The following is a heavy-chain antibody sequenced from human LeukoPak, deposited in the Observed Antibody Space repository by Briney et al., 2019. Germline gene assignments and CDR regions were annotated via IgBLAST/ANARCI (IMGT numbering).Heavy chain of an antibody. D-gene: IGHD1-26*01. CDR2: INPNSGGT. V-gene: IGHV1-2*02. J-gene: IGHJ4*02. CDR3: ARDLGGATTTSDY. Sequence: GASLKVSCKASGYTFTGYYMHWVRQAPGQGLEWMGWINPNSGGTNYAQKFQGRVTMTRGTSISTAYMELSRLRSDDTAVYYCARDLGGATTTSDYWGQGTLVTVSS. CDR1: GYTFTGYY.